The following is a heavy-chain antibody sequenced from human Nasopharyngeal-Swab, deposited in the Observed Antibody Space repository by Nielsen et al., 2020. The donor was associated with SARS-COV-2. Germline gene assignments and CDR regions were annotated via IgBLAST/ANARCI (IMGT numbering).Heavy chain of an antibody. CDR2: VTSSGSST. CDR3: ALPTWALRSFDLLLHF. CDR1: GFAFSNYA. Sequence: GGSLRLSCAASGFAFSNYAMSWVRQAPGKGLEWVSTVTSSGSSTYYADSVKGRFTISRDNSKNTLYLQMGSLRAEDTAVYYCALPTWALRSFDLLLHFWGQGTVVTVPS. J-gene: IGHJ4*02. D-gene: IGHD3-9*01. V-gene: IGHV3-23*01.